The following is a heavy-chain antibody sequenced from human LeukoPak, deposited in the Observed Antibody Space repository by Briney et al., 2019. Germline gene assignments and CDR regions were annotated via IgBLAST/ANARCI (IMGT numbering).Heavy chain of an antibody. CDR2: ISSSSSNI. CDR1: GFTFSSYS. D-gene: IGHD2-2*01. Sequence: GGSLRLSCAASGFTFSSYSKNWVRQAPGKGLEWVSYISSSSSNIYYADCVKGRFTISRDNVKNSLYLQMNSLRAEDTAVYYCARDWWGLGDRNSASRYRLTWGQGILVTVSS. J-gene: IGHJ4*02. CDR3: ARDWWGLGDRNSASRYRLT. V-gene: IGHV3-48*04.